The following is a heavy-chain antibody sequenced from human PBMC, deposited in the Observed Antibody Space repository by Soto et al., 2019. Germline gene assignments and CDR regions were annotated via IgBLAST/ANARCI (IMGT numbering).Heavy chain of an antibody. Sequence: SVPLCLPWSVAGESIGNSCDYWVWIRQPPGKGLEWIGSIYYSGRTYYNPSFKSRVTISIDTSKNQFSLKLSSVTATDTAVYYCARQRTTVVTQAYFDHWGQGALVTVSS. V-gene: IGHV4-39*01. CDR3: ARQRTTVVTQAYFDH. J-gene: IGHJ4*02. CDR2: IYYSGRT. CDR1: GESIGNSCDY. D-gene: IGHD2-21*02.